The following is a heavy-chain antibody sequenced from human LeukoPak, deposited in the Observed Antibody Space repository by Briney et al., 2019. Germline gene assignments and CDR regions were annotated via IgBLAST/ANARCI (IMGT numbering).Heavy chain of an antibody. Sequence: GGSLRLSCAASGFTVSSNYMSWVRQAPGKGLEWVSYITSSSSTIYYADSVKGRFTISRDNAKNSLYLQMNSLRDEDTAVYYCARWPRADYWGQGTLVTVSS. V-gene: IGHV3-48*02. CDR3: ARWPRADY. CDR2: ITSSSSTI. J-gene: IGHJ4*02. CDR1: GFTVSSNY.